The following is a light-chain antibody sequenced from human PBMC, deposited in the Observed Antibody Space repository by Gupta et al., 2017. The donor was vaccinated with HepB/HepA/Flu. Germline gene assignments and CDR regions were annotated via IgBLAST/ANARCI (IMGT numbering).Light chain of an antibody. CDR3: CSYAGDTIFDVV. CDR2: EGS. J-gene: IGLJ2*01. Sequence: NLVSWYQQYPGEVPRLLIYEGSKRPSGVSNRFSGFKSAYTASLTIPGLQAEDEADYYCCSYAGDTIFDVVFGGGTKLTVL. CDR1: NL. V-gene: IGLV2-23*03.